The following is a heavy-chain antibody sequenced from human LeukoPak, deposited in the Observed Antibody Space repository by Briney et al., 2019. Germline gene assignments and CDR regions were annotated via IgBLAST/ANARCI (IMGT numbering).Heavy chain of an antibody. CDR3: AREILSGSGYYGDY. CDR2: IIPIFGTA. J-gene: IGHJ4*02. CDR1: GGTYSSYV. Sequence: SVKVSCKASGGTYSSYVISWVRQAAGQGREWMGGIIPIFGTANYAQKLQGRVTNTADESTSRGYMELSSLRSDDTAVYYGAREILSGSGYYGDYWGEGTLVTVSS. V-gene: IGHV1-69*13. D-gene: IGHD3-22*01.